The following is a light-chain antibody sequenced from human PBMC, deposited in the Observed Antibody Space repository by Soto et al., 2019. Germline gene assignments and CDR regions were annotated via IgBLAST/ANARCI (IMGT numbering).Light chain of an antibody. CDR2: DVS. CDR3: QQYNGYSRT. Sequence: DIQMTQSPSTLSASVGDRVTITCRASQSIGDSLAWYQQKPGKAPYLLISDVSSFERGVPSRFSGSGSGTEFTLTISSIQPDDFAPFYCQQYNGYSRTFGQGTKVEI. J-gene: IGKJ1*01. CDR1: QSIGDS. V-gene: IGKV1-5*01.